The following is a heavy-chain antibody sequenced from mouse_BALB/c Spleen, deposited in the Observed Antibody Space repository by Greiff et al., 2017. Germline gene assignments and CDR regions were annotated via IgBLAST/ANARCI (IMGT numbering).Heavy chain of an antibody. D-gene: IGHD2-1*01. CDR1: GFTFSSYA. CDR3: ARRGDGNYAGAMDY. CDR2: ISSGGST. J-gene: IGHJ4*01. Sequence: EVLLVESGGGLVKPGGSLKLSCAASGFTFSSYAMSWVRQTPAKRLEWVASISSGGSTYYPDSVKGRFTISRDNARTILYLQMSSLRSEDTAMYYCARRGDGNYAGAMDYWGQGTSVTVSS. V-gene: IGHV5-6-5*01.